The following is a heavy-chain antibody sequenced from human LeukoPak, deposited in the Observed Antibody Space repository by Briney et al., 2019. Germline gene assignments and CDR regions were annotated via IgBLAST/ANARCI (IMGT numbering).Heavy chain of an antibody. J-gene: IGHJ4*02. D-gene: IGHD4-17*01. Sequence: GGSLRLSCAASGFTFSSYGMHWVRQAPGKGLEWVAVISYDGSNKYYADSVKGRFTISRDNSKNTLDLQMNSLRAEDTAVYYCAKGFDYGDYVSPFDYWGQGTLVTVSS. CDR3: AKGFDYGDYVSPFDY. V-gene: IGHV3-30*18. CDR1: GFTFSSYG. CDR2: ISYDGSNK.